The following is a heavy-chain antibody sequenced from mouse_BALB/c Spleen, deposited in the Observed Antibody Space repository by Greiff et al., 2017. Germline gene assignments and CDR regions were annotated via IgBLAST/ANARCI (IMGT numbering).Heavy chain of an antibody. D-gene: IGHD2-4*01. CDR2: ISYSGST. CDR1: GYSITSDYA. J-gene: IGHJ4*01. V-gene: IGHV3-2*02. CDR3: ARGGYYDYDDAMDY. Sequence: EVKLMESGPGLVKPSQSLSLTCTVTGYSITSDYAWNWIRQFPGNKLEWMGYISYSGSTSYNPSLKSRISITRDTSKNQFFLQLNSVTTEDTATYYCARGGYYDYDDAMDYWGQGTSVTVSS.